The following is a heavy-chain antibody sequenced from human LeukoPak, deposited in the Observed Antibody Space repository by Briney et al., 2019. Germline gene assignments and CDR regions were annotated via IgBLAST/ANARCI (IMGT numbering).Heavy chain of an antibody. Sequence: GGSLRLSCAASGFTFSSYAMSWIRQAPGKGLEWVSAISGSGGSTYYADSVKGRFTISRDNSKNTLYLQMNSLRAEDTAVYYCAKVREHSRGYDFDYWGQGTLVTVSS. D-gene: IGHD3-22*01. CDR1: GFTFSSYA. CDR3: AKVREHSRGYDFDY. J-gene: IGHJ4*02. CDR2: ISGSGGST. V-gene: IGHV3-23*01.